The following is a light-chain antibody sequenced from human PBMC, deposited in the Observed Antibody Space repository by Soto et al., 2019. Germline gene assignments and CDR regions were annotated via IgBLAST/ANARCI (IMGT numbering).Light chain of an antibody. Sequence: EIVLTQSPGTLSLSPGERATLSCRASQSVSNNYLAWYQQKPGQAPRPLIYGASNRATGIPDRFSGSGSGTDFTLTISRLEPEDFAVYYCQQYGSPGTFGQGTKVDNK. CDR2: GAS. V-gene: IGKV3-20*01. CDR3: QQYGSPGT. J-gene: IGKJ1*01. CDR1: QSVSNNY.